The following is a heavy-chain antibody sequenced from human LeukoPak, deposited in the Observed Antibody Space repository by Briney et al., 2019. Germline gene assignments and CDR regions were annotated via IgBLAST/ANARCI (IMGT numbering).Heavy chain of an antibody. V-gene: IGHV3-23*01. D-gene: IGHD1-26*01. CDR3: AKEVGFFDD. Sequence: GRPLRLSCVGSRFTFSDYAMSWVRQAPGKGLEWVSVISGNGESTYYTASVKGRFTISRDNSKNTLSLQMDTLRPEDTAVYYCAKEVGFFDDWGQGTLVTVSS. J-gene: IGHJ4*02. CDR2: ISGNGEST. CDR1: RFTFSDYA.